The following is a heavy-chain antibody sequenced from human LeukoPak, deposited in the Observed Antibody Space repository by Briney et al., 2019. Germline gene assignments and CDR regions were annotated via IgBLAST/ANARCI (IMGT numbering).Heavy chain of an antibody. D-gene: IGHD5-18*01. CDR3: ARDTRRGYSYGYLGY. Sequence: GRSLRLSCAASGFTFSSYAMHWVRQAPGKGLEWVAVISYDGSNKYYADSVKGRFTISRDNSKNTLYLQMNSLRAEDTAVYYCARDTRRGYSYGYLGYWGQGTLVTVSS. J-gene: IGHJ4*02. CDR1: GFTFSSYA. CDR2: ISYDGSNK. V-gene: IGHV3-30-3*01.